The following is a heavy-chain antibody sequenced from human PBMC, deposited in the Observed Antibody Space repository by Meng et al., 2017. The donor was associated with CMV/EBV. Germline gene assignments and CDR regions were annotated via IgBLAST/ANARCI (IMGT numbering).Heavy chain of an antibody. D-gene: IGHD2-21*01. J-gene: IGHJ5*02. CDR1: GLTFSSYW. Sequence: GESLKISCAASGLTFSSYWMSWVRQAPGKGLEWVANIKQDGSEKYYVDSVKGRFTISRDNSKNTLYLQMNSLRAEDTAVYYCAKDHVVVIALPPNWFDPWGQGTLVTVSS. V-gene: IGHV3-7*01. CDR2: IKQDGSEK. CDR3: AKDHVVVIALPPNWFDP.